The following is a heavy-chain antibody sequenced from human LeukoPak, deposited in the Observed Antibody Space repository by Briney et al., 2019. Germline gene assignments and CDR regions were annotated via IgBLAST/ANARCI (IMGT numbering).Heavy chain of an antibody. CDR2: INPSGGST. V-gene: IGHV1-46*01. Sequence: ASVKVSCKASGYSFTTHALNWVRQAPGQGLEWMGIINPSGGSTSYAQKFQGRVTMTRDTSTSTVYMELSSLRSEDTAVYYCARSRITMIVVVGSDAFDIWGQGTMVTVSS. J-gene: IGHJ3*02. D-gene: IGHD3-22*01. CDR3: ARSRITMIVVVGSDAFDI. CDR1: GYSFTTHA.